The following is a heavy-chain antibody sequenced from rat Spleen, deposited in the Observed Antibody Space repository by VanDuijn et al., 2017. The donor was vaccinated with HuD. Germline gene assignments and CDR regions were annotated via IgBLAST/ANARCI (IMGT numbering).Heavy chain of an antibody. J-gene: IGHJ4*01. V-gene: IGHV5-7*01. Sequence: EVQLVESGGGLVQPGRSLRLSCAASGFTFSDYNMAWVRQAPRKGLEWVAIISYDESSTYYRDSVKGRFTVSRDNTRDTLYLQMDNLRSEDTATYYCTRGYVMDAWGQGASVTVSS. CDR1: GFTFSDYN. CDR2: ISYDESST. CDR3: TRGYVMDA.